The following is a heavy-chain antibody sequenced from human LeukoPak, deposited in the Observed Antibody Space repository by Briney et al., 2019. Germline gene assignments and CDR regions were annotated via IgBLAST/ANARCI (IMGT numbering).Heavy chain of an antibody. D-gene: IGHD3-10*01. J-gene: IGHJ3*02. Sequence: GGSLRLSCAASGYSFNDYAMHWVRQAPDKGLEWVAAIWYDGSNKYYADSVKGRFTISRDNSKNTLYLQMNSLRAEDTAVYYCARDPLSGSGSQKGASDAFDIWGQGTMVTVSS. V-gene: IGHV3-33*01. CDR2: IWYDGSNK. CDR1: GYSFNDYA. CDR3: ARDPLSGSGSQKGASDAFDI.